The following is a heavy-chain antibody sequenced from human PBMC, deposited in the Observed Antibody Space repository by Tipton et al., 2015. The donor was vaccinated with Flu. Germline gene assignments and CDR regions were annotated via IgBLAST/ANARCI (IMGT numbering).Heavy chain of an antibody. Sequence: TLSLTCTVSGYSISGGYYWGWIRQPPGKGLEWIRSIYHSGSTYYNPSLKSRVTISVDTSKNQFSLKLSSVTAADTAVYYCASEVQDFYYYYGMDVWGQGTTVTVSS. D-gene: IGHD3-10*01. J-gene: IGHJ6*02. CDR3: ASEVQDFYYYYGMDV. CDR1: GYSISGGYY. V-gene: IGHV4-38-2*02. CDR2: IYHSGST.